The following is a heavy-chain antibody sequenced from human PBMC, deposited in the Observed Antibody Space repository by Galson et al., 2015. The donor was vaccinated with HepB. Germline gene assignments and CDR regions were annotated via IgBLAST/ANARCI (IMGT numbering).Heavy chain of an antibody. V-gene: IGHV3-15*01. CDR3: TTAPYYDFWSGYPPLDY. Sequence: SLRLSCAASGFTFSNAWMSWVRQAPGKGLEWVGRIKSKTDGGTTDYAAPVKGRFTISRDDSKNTLYLQMNSLKTEDTAVYYCTTAPYYDFWSGYPPLDYWGQGTLVTVSS. D-gene: IGHD3-3*01. CDR1: GFTFSNAW. CDR2: IKSKTDGGTT. J-gene: IGHJ4*02.